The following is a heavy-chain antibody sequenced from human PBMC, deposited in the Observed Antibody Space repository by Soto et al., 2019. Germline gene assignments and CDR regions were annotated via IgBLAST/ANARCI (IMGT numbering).Heavy chain of an antibody. D-gene: IGHD2-15*01. CDR1: GYSFTSYW. V-gene: IGHV5-51*01. J-gene: IGHJ6*02. CDR3: ARRRCSGGSCSYGMDV. CDR2: IYPGDSDT. Sequence: GESLKISCKGSGYSFTSYWIGWVRQMPGKGLEWKGIIYPGDSDTRYSPSFQGQVTISADKSISTAYLQWSSLKASDTAMYYCARRRCSGGSCSYGMDVWGQGTTVTVSS.